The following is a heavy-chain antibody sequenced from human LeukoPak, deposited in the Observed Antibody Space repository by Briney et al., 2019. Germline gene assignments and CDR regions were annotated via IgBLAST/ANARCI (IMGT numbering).Heavy chain of an antibody. D-gene: IGHD6-13*01. V-gene: IGHV1-2*02. CDR3: AREGLSAAGNGY. Sequence: ASVKVSCKASGYTFTGYYMHWVRQAPGQGLERMGWINPDSGATIHAQKFQGRVTMTRDTSINTAYMELSSLRSDDTAVYYCAREGLSAAGNGYWGQGALVTVSS. CDR1: GYTFTGYY. J-gene: IGHJ4*02. CDR2: INPDSGAT.